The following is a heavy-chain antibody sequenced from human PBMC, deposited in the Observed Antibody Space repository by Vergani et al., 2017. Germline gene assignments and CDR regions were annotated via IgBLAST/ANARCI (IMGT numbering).Heavy chain of an antibody. V-gene: IGHV3-73*01. Sequence: EVQLVESGGGLVQPGGSLKLSCAASGFTFSGSAMHWVRQASGKGLEWVGRIRSKANSYATEYAASVKGRFTISRDDSKNTAYLQMNSLKTEDTAVYYCTRLSNYYGSTTSGYWGQGTLVTVSS. J-gene: IGHJ4*02. CDR2: IRSKANSYAT. CDR1: GFTFSGSA. CDR3: TRLSNYYGSTTSGY. D-gene: IGHD3-10*01.